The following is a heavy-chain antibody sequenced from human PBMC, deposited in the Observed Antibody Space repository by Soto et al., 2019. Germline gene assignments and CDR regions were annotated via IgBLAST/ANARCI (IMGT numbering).Heavy chain of an antibody. V-gene: IGHV4-31*03. CDR3: ARDVDIVVVPAAAPMDV. J-gene: IGHJ6*04. Sequence: SETLSLTCTVSGGSISSGGYYWSWIRQHPGKGLEWIGYIYYSGSTYYNPSLKSRVTISVDTSKNQFSLKLSSVTAADTAVYYCARDVDIVVVPAAAPMDVWGKGTTVTVSS. CDR1: GGSISSGGYY. D-gene: IGHD2-2*03. CDR2: IYYSGST.